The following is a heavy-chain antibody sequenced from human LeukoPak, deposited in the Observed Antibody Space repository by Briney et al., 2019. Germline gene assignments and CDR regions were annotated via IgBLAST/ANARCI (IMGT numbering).Heavy chain of an antibody. J-gene: IGHJ4*02. CDR2: ISSSSSTI. CDR1: GFTFRSYA. V-gene: IGHV3-48*01. CDR3: ARGTVAGKAPY. Sequence: GGSLRLSCAASGFTFRSYAMSWVRQAPGKGLEWVSYISSSSSTIYYADSVKGRFSISRDNVKNSLYLQMNSLRAEDTAVYYCARGTVAGKAPYWGQGTLVTVSS. D-gene: IGHD6-19*01.